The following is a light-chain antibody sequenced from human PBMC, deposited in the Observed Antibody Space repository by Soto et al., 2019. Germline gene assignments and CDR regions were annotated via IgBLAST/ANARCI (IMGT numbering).Light chain of an antibody. Sequence: SYELTQPPSVSVAPEKTARLTCGGDNIGSKRVHWYRQKPGQAPVLVIYYDSDRPSGIPERLSGSNSGNTAILTINRVEAGDEAYYFCQVWDITTDHYVFGTGTKVTVL. CDR2: YDS. J-gene: IGLJ1*01. CDR1: NIGSKR. V-gene: IGLV3-21*04. CDR3: QVWDITTDHYV.